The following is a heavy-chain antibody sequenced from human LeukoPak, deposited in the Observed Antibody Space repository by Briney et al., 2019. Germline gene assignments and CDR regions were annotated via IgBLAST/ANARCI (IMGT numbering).Heavy chain of an antibody. D-gene: IGHD6-13*01. Sequence: PSETLSLTCTVSGGSISSYYWSWIRQPPGKGVEWIGHTHSSGNTNYNPSLKSRVTISVDTSKNQFSLKLSSVTAADTAVYYCARQRRDSSSWYVIDYWGQGTLVTVSS. CDR3: ARQRRDSSSWYVIDY. V-gene: IGHV4-59*08. CDR1: GGSISSYY. J-gene: IGHJ4*02. CDR2: THSSGNT.